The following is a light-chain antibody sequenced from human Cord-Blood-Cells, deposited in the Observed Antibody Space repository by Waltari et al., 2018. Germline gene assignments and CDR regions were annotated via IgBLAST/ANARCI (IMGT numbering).Light chain of an antibody. CDR1: QSFSSN. Sequence: EIVLTQSPATLSVSPGERATLSCRASQSFSSNLAWYQQKPGQAPRLLIYGSYTRATCIPARFSGSGSGTEFTLTISSLQSEDFAVYYCQQYNNWPPLTFGGGTKVEIK. J-gene: IGKJ4*01. V-gene: IGKV3-15*01. CDR3: QQYNNWPPLT. CDR2: GSY.